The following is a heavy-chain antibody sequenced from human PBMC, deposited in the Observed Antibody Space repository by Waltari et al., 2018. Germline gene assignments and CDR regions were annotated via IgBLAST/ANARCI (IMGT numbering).Heavy chain of an antibody. Sequence: WIRQAPGKGLEWVSYISATSGYTNYATSVRGRFTISRDNAKSSLYLQMNSLRAEDTAVYFCVRGYADKDIVVLVAATDLYGMDVWGQGTTVTVSS. CDR3: VRGYADKDIVVLVAATDLYGMDV. J-gene: IGHJ6*02. V-gene: IGHV3-11*06. D-gene: IGHD2-15*01. CDR2: ISATSGYT.